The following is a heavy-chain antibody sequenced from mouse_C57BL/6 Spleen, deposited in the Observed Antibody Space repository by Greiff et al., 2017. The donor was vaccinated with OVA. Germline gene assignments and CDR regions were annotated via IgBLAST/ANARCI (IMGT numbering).Heavy chain of an antibody. CDR3: ARYYYGSSYRYAMDY. CDR1: GYSITSGYY. J-gene: IGHJ4*01. D-gene: IGHD1-1*01. Sequence: DVKLVESGPGLVKPSQSLSLTCSVTGYSITSGYYWNWIRQFPGNKLEWMGYISYDGSNNYNPSLKNRISITRDTSKNQFFLKLNSVTTEDTATYYCARYYYGSSYRYAMDYWGQGTSVTVSS. CDR2: ISYDGSN. V-gene: IGHV3-6*01.